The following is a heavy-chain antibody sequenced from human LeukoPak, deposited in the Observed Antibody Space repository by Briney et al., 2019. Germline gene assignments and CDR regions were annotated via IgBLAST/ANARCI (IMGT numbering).Heavy chain of an antibody. J-gene: IGHJ4*02. D-gene: IGHD3-22*01. V-gene: IGHV3-74*01. CDR3: ARGPETYYYDSSAYY. CDR1: GFTLSSYW. Sequence: GGSLRLSCEASGFTLSSYWMHWVRQAPGKGLVWVSRINNDGSTEHYADSVKGRFTISRDNAENTLYLQMNSLRAEDTAMYYCARGPETYYYDSSAYYWGQGTLVTVSS. CDR2: INNDGSTE.